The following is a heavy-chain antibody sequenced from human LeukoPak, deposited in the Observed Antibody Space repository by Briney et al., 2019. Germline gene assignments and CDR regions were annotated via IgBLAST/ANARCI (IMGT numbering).Heavy chain of an antibody. CDR2: ISGNGIST. CDR1: GFTFTNYA. Sequence: GGSLRLSCAASGFTFTNYAMSWVRQAPGKGLEWVSGISGNGISTYYADSVKGRFTISRDNAKNSLYLHMNSLTAEDTAMYYCARDWVAGVPFDAFDIWGQGTMVSVSS. V-gene: IGHV3-23*01. J-gene: IGHJ3*02. D-gene: IGHD3-10*01. CDR3: ARDWVAGVPFDAFDI.